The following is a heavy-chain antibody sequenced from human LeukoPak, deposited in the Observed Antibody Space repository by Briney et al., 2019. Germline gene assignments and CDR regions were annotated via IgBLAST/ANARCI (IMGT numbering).Heavy chain of an antibody. V-gene: IGHV4-4*02. Sequence: PSGTLSLTCTVSGDSITSTNWWNWVRQSPGKGLEWIGEIYHRGLTNYNPSLESRVSISLDKSKNQFSLTLNSVTAADTAVYFCARVPRSYYYYYYMDVWGKGTTVTVSS. J-gene: IGHJ6*03. CDR3: ARVPRSYYYYYYMDV. CDR2: IYHRGLT. CDR1: GDSITSTNW.